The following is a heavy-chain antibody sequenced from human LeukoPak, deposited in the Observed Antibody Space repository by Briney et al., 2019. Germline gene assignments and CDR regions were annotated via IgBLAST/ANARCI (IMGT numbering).Heavy chain of an antibody. J-gene: IGHJ4*02. CDR3: ARVGGLAVAGFRFDY. D-gene: IGHD6-19*01. Sequence: PGGSLRLSCAASGFTFSSYAMHWVRQAPGKGLEWVAVISYDGSNKYYADSVKGRFTISRDNSKNTLYLQMNSLRAEDTAVYYCARVGGLAVAGFRFDYWGQGTLVTVSS. V-gene: IGHV3-30-3*01. CDR2: ISYDGSNK. CDR1: GFTFSSYA.